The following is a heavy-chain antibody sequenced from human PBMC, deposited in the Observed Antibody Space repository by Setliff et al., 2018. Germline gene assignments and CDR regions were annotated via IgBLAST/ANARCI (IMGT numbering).Heavy chain of an antibody. D-gene: IGHD6-13*01. CDR1: GFTFGDFA. J-gene: IGHJ3*02. CDR2: INWNGGST. V-gene: IGHV3-20*04. Sequence: PGGSLRLSCAASGFTFGDFAMTWVRQAPGKGLEWVSGINWNGGSTGYADSVKGRFTITRDNVKNSLFLQMNSLRAEDTAVYYCASAGHSGSWFPFDAFHIWGQGTMVTVSS. CDR3: ASAGHSGSWFPFDAFHI.